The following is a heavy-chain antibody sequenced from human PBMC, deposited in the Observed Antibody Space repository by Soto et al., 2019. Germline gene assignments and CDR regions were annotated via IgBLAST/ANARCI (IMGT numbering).Heavy chain of an antibody. Sequence: QVRLQESGPGLVKPSGTLSLTCAVSGGSISSSKWWSWVRQPPGKGLEWIGEIYHTGRTNYTPSLKSRVSISVDKSKNQFSLKLNSVTAADTAVYYCANGYGDYVGGGYGMDVWGQGTTVTVSS. J-gene: IGHJ6*02. V-gene: IGHV4-4*02. CDR3: ANGYGDYVGGGYGMDV. D-gene: IGHD4-17*01. CDR2: IYHTGRT. CDR1: GGSISSSKW.